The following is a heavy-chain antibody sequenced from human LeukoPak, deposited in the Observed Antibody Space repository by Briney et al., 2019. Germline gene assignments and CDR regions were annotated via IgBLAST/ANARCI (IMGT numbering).Heavy chain of an antibody. CDR1: GYTFTGYY. Sequence: ASVKVSCKASGYTFTGYYMHWVRQAPGQGLEWMGWINPNSGGTNYAQKFQGRVTMTRDTSISTAYMELSRLRSDDTAVYYCARDIITSNAFDIWGQGTMVTVSS. J-gene: IGHJ3*02. V-gene: IGHV1-2*02. CDR2: INPNSGGT. CDR3: ARDIITSNAFDI.